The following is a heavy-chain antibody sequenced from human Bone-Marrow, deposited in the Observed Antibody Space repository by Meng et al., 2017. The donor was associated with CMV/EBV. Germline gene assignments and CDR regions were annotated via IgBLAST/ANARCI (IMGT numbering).Heavy chain of an antibody. CDR3: ARAYAATPEY. D-gene: IGHD4/OR15-4a*01. CDR2: IYYRGST. CDR1: GGSISTYY. J-gene: IGHJ4*02. V-gene: IGHV4-59*12. Sequence: SETLSLTCTVSGGSISTYYWSWIRQPPGKGLEWIGYIYYRGSTIYNPSLKSRVAISVDTSKNQISLNLSSVTAADTALYYCARAYAATPEYWGQGSLVTVSS.